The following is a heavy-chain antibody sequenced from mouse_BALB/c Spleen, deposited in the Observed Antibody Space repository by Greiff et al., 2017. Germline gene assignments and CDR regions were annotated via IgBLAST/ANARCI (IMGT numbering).Heavy chain of an antibody. CDR2: ISNLAYSI. V-gene: IGHV5-15*02. CDR3: ARYYGYDEYFDV. J-gene: IGHJ1*01. CDR1: GFTFSDYG. D-gene: IGHD2-2*01. Sequence: EVQVVESGGGLVQPGGSRKLSCAASGFTFSDYGMAWVRQAPGKGPEWVAFISNLAYSIYYADTVTGRFTISRENAKNTLYLEMSSLRSEDTAMYYCARYYGYDEYFDVWGAGTTVTVSS.